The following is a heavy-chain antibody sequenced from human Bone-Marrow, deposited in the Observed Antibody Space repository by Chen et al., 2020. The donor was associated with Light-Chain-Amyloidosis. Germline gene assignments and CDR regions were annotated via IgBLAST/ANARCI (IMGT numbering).Heavy chain of an antibody. Sequence: EVQLVESGGGLLQRGGSLRLSCAASGFAFSSYAMSWVRQAPGKGLEWVSTISGRGGSRYYGDSVKCRLTISRDNSKNALFLQMNSLRAEDTAVYYCAKDISYDDILPGYPADAFDIWGQGTMVTVSS. J-gene: IGHJ3*02. CDR2: ISGRGGSR. CDR1: GFAFSSYA. D-gene: IGHD3-9*01. V-gene: IGHV3-23*04. CDR3: AKDISYDDILPGYPADAFDI.